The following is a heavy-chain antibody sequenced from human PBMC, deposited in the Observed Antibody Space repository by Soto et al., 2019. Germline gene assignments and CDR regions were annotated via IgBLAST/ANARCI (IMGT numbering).Heavy chain of an antibody. CDR3: ARDRSAWTHFAI. CDR1: GYTFTSYA. V-gene: IGHV1-3*01. Sequence: ASVKVSCKASGYTFTSYAMHWVRQAPGQRLEWMGWINAGNGNTKYSQKFQGRVTITRDTSASTAYMELSSLRSEDTAVYYCARDRSAWTHFAIWGPGTMVTASS. J-gene: IGHJ3*02. CDR2: INAGNGNT.